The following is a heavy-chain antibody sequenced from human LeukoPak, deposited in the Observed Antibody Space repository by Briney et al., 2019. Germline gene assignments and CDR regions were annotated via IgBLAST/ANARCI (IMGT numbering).Heavy chain of an antibody. CDR1: GFTFSSYA. V-gene: IGHV3-23*01. CDR3: AKDWDLVPAMDY. D-gene: IGHD2-2*01. J-gene: IGHJ4*02. CDR2: ISGSGGST. Sequence: GGSLRLSCAASGFTFSSYAISWVRQAPGNGLEWVSAISGSGGSTYYADSVKGRFTISRDNTKNTLYLQMNSLRAEDTAVYYCAKDWDLVPAMDYWGQGTLVTVSS.